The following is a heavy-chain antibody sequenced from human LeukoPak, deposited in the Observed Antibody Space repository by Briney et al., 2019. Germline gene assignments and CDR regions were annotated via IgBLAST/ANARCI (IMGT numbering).Heavy chain of an antibody. J-gene: IGHJ4*02. CDR3: ARRGGSSSRRSPIDY. CDR2: IKQDGSEK. Sequence: GGSLRLSCAASGFTFSDYWMTWVRQAPGKGPEWVANIKQDGSEKYYVDSVRGRFTISRDNAKNSLFLQMNSLRVEDTDVYYCARRGGSSSRRSPIDYWGQGTLVTVSS. CDR1: GFTFSDYW. V-gene: IGHV3-7*01. D-gene: IGHD6-6*01.